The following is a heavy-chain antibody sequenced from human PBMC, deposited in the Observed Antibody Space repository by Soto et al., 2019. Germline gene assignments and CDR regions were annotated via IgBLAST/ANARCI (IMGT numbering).Heavy chain of an antibody. CDR2: IYYSGST. CDR1: GGSISSGGYY. D-gene: IGHD6-13*01. V-gene: IGHV4-31*03. J-gene: IGHJ4*02. Sequence: QVQLQESGPGLVKPSQTLSLTCTVSGGSISSGGYYWSWIRQHPGKGLEWIGYIYYSGSTYYNPSLKSRVTISVDTSKNQFSLKLSSVTAAVTAVYYCARAGIAAAPEFDYWGQGTLVTVSS. CDR3: ARAGIAAAPEFDY.